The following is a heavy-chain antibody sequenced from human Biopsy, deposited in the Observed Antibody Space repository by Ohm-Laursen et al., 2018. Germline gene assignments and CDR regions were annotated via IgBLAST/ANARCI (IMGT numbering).Heavy chain of an antibody. CDR1: GVSITAYY. Sequence: GTLSLTCTVSGVSITAYYWSWIRQPPGKRLECIGNIHHSGSTNYNPSLKSRLTISVDTSKNQFSLKLSSVTAADTAVYYCARMDCSGGSCHYYSYGMDVWGQGTTVTVSS. CDR2: IHHSGST. V-gene: IGHV4-4*09. CDR3: ARMDCSGGSCHYYSYGMDV. J-gene: IGHJ6*02. D-gene: IGHD2-15*01.